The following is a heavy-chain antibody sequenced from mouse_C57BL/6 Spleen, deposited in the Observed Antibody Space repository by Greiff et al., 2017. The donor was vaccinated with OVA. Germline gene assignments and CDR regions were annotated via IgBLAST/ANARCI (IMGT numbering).Heavy chain of an antibody. D-gene: IGHD1-1*01. V-gene: IGHV1-62-2*01. J-gene: IGHJ1*03. CDR1: GYTFTEYT. Sequence: VQLQQSGAELVKPGASVKLSCKASGYTFTEYTIHWVKQRSGQGLEWIGWFYPGSGSIKYNEKFKDKATLTADKSSSTVYMELSRLTYEDSAVYCGARHLHYYGSSYGYFDVWGTGTTVTVSS. CDR3: ARHLHYYGSSYGYFDV. CDR2: FYPGSGSI.